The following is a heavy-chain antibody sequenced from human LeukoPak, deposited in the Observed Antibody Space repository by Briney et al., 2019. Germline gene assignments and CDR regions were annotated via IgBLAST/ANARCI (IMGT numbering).Heavy chain of an antibody. V-gene: IGHV3-21*01. D-gene: IGHD5-18*01. CDR1: GFAFSRYS. CDR3: AKGGPYSYGLPTDY. CDR2: ISDSGYFI. Sequence: GGSLRLSCAASGFAFSRYSMNWVRQAPGKGLEWVSSISDSGYFIYYADSVKGRFTISRDNSKNTLYLQMNSLRAEDTAVYYCAKGGPYSYGLPTDYWGQGTLVTVSS. J-gene: IGHJ4*02.